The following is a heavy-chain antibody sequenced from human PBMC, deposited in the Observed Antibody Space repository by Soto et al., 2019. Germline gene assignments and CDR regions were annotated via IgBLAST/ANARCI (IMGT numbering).Heavy chain of an antibody. V-gene: IGHV3-30*18. CDR2: ISYDGRNK. Sequence: QVQLVESGGGGVQPGRSLRLSCAASGFTFSSYGMHWVRQAPGKGLEWVAGISYDGRNKYYADSVKGRFTISRDNSKNTLYLQMSSLRAEDTAVYYCVKDGSSGWPYYYGLDVWGQGTTVTVS. CDR1: GFTFSSYG. CDR3: VKDGSSGWPYYYGLDV. D-gene: IGHD6-19*01. J-gene: IGHJ6*02.